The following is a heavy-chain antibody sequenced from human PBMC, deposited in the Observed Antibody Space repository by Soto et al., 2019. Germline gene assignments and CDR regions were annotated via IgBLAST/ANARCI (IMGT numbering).Heavy chain of an antibody. Sequence: GGSLRLSCAASGFTFSSYWMSWVRQAPGKGLEWVANIKQDGSEKYYVDSVKGRFTISRDNAKNSLYLQMNSLRAEDTAVYYCARVEVTMVRGVIPHYYYGMDVWGQGTTVTVSS. CDR1: GFTFSSYW. J-gene: IGHJ6*02. V-gene: IGHV3-7*05. D-gene: IGHD3-10*01. CDR3: ARVEVTMVRGVIPHYYYGMDV. CDR2: IKQDGSEK.